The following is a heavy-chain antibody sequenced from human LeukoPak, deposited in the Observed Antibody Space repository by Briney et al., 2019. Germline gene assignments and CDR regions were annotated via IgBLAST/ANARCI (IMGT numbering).Heavy chain of an antibody. CDR2: IYPGDCDT. CDR1: GYSLTNYW. J-gene: IGHJ4*02. CDR3: ARQNSGYELGRFDF. V-gene: IGHV5-51*01. Sequence: GESLEISCKGSGYSLTNYWIGWVRQMPGKGLEWMGIIYPGDCDTRYSPSFRGQVTISADKSISTAYLQWSSLKASDTAMYYCARQNSGYELGRFDFWGQGTLVTVSS. D-gene: IGHD5-12*01.